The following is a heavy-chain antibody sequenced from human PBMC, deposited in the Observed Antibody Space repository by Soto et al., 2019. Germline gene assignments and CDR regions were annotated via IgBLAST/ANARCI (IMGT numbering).Heavy chain of an antibody. Sequence: PGESLKISCKGSGYSFTSYWIGWVRQMPGKGLEWMGIIYPGDSDTRYSPSFQGQVTISADKSISTAYLQWSSLRASDTAMYYCARIDGYRIHPHYYGMDVWGQGTTVTVSS. CDR2: IYPGDSDT. CDR3: ARIDGYRIHPHYYGMDV. V-gene: IGHV5-51*01. D-gene: IGHD5-12*01. J-gene: IGHJ6*02. CDR1: GYSFTSYW.